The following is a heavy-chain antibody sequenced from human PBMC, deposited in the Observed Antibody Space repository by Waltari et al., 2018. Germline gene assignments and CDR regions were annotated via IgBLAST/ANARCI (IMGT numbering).Heavy chain of an antibody. V-gene: IGHV4-59*11. CDR2: IDYSGST. CDR3: ARGRYYDILTGLYYFDY. CDR1: GGSISSHY. D-gene: IGHD3-9*01. Sequence: QVQLQESGPGLVKPSETLSLTCTVSGGSISSHYWSWIRQPPGKGLEWIGYIDYSGSTNYNPSLKSRVTISVDTSKNQFSLKLSSVTAADTAVYYCARGRYYDILTGLYYFDYWGQGTLVTVSS. J-gene: IGHJ4*02.